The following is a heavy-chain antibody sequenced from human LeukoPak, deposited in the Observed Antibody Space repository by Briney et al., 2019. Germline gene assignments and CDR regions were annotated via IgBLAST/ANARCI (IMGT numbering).Heavy chain of an antibody. CDR1: AFTFSSYA. D-gene: IGHD3-9*01. V-gene: IGHV3-23*01. J-gene: IGHJ6*02. Sequence: GGSLRLSCAASAFTFSSYAMSWVRQAPGKGLXXXXXXXXXXGSTYYADSVKGRFTISRDNSKNTLYLQMNSLRAEDTAVYYCAKSGYDILTGYLPAGDYYYYGMDVWGQGTTVTVSS. CDR2: XXXXXGST. CDR3: AKSGYDILTGYLPAGDYYYYGMDV.